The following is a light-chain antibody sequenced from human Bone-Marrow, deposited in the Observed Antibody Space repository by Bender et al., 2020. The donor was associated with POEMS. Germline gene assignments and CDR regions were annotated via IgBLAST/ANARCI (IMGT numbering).Light chain of an antibody. CDR3: YSTDSSYNLRGL. CDR1: ALAKKF. Sequence: SSDLTQPPSVSLSPGQTARITCSGDALAKKFAFWYQQQSVQAPVLVIYEDNKRRSGNPERFAASRSGTMATLTSSEVQVEDEANYYCYSTDSSYNLRGLFGGGTKVTVL. CDR2: EDN. J-gene: IGLJ3*02. V-gene: IGLV3-10*01.